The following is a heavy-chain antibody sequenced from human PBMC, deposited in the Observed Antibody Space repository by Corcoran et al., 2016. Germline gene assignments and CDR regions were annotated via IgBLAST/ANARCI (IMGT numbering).Heavy chain of an antibody. CDR1: DGSISSSGYY. CDR2: IHYSGST. D-gene: IGHD3-22*01. Sequence: QLQLQESGPGLVKPSETLSLTCTVPDGSISSSGYYWGWIRQPPGKGLEWIGSIHYSGSTYYTSSLKSRVTISVDTSKNQFFLKLGSVTAADTAVYCGARELSFYDTRGRLNGFDPWGQGTLVTVSS. CDR3: ARELSFYDTRGRLNGFDP. J-gene: IGHJ5*02. V-gene: IGHV4-39*07.